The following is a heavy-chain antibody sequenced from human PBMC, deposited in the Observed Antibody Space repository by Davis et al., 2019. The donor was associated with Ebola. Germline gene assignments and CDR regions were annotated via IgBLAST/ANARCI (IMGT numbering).Heavy chain of an antibody. CDR2: ISAYNGNT. J-gene: IGHJ6*02. V-gene: IGHV1-18*04. CDR1: GYTFTSYG. CDR3: ARDGYIIAVAGTFYGMDV. D-gene: IGHD6-19*01. Sequence: ASVKVSCKASGYTFTSYGISWVRQAPGQGLEWMGWISAYNGNTNYAQKLQGRVTMTTDTSTSTAYMELRSLRSDDTAVYYCARDGYIIAVAGTFYGMDVWGQGTMVTVSS.